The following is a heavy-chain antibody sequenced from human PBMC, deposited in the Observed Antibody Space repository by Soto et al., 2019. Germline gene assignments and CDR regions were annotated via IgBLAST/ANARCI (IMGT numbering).Heavy chain of an antibody. CDR1: GFTFGDYA. CDR3: TRGSCSSTSCAPFDP. CDR2: IRSKAYGGTT. D-gene: IGHD2-2*01. V-gene: IGHV3-49*03. J-gene: IGHJ5*02. Sequence: GGSLRLSCTASGFTFGDYAMSWFRQAPGKGLEWVGFIRSKAYGGTTEYAASVKGRFTISRDDSKSIAHLQMNSLKTEDTAVYYCTRGSCSSTSCAPFDPWGQGTLVTVSS.